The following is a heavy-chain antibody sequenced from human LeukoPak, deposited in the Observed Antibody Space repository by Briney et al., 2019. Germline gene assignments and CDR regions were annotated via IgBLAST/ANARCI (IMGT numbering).Heavy chain of an antibody. CDR3: TTARVVPAAMIDY. V-gene: IGHV3-15*01. CDR1: GFTFSNAW. Sequence: GGSLRLSCAASGFTFSNAWMSWVRQAPGKGLEWVGRIKSKTDGGTTDYAAPVKGRFTISRDDSKNTLYLQMNGLKTEDTAVYYCTTARVVPAAMIDYWGQGTLVTVSS. D-gene: IGHD2-2*01. CDR2: IKSKTDGGTT. J-gene: IGHJ4*02.